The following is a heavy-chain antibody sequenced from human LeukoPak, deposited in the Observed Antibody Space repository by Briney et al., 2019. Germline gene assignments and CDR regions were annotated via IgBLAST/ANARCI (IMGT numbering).Heavy chain of an antibody. V-gene: IGHV1-2*02. CDR2: INPNSGGT. Sequence: ASVKVSCKASGYTFTDYYMHWVRQAPGQGLEWMGWINPNSGGTNYAQKFQGRVTMTRDTSISTAYMELSRLRSDDTAVYYCAKGYCSSTSCCLSDWGQGTLVTVSS. CDR3: AKGYCSSTSCCLSD. CDR1: GYTFTDYY. J-gene: IGHJ4*02. D-gene: IGHD2-2*01.